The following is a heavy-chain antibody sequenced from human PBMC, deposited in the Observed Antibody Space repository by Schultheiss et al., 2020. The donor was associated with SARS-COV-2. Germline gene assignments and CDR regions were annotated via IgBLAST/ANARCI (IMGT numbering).Heavy chain of an antibody. J-gene: IGHJ6*02. CDR2: IYYSGST. Sequence: SETLSLTCAVSGGSVSSGSYYWSWIRQPPGKGLEWIGYIYYSGSTNYNPSLKSRVTISVDTSKNQFSLKLSSVTAEDTAVYYCARDGGYYDYVWGRYIYGMDVWGQGTTVTVSS. CDR1: GGSVSSGSYY. CDR3: ARDGGYYDYVWGRYIYGMDV. D-gene: IGHD3-16*01. V-gene: IGHV4-61*01.